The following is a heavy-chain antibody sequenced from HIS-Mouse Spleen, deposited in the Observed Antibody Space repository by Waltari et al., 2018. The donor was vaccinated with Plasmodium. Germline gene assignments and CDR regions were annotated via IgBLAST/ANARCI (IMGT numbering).Heavy chain of an antibody. V-gene: IGHV4-39*01. CDR2: TYYSGCS. Sequence: QLQLQESGPGLVKPSETLSLTCTVSGGSISSSSYYWGWIRQPPGKGLEWIGSTYYSGCSSYKPSLKSRVTKSGEASKNQFSRKLSPVAAGDTAVYYCARRGGSYYYFDYWGQGTLVTVSS. CDR1: GGSISSSSYY. CDR3: ARRGGSYYYFDY. J-gene: IGHJ4*02. D-gene: IGHD1-26*01.